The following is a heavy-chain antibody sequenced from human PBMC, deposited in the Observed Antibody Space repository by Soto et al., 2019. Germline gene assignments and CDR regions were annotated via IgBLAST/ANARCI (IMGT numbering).Heavy chain of an antibody. J-gene: IGHJ5*02. CDR3: ARVVGALGHWFDP. CDR2: ISAYNYNT. Sequence: QGLEWMGRISAYNYNTNYAQKLQGRVTMTTDTSTSTAYMELRSLRSDDTAVYYCARVVGALGHWFDPWGQGTLVTVSS. V-gene: IGHV1-18*01. D-gene: IGHD1-26*01.